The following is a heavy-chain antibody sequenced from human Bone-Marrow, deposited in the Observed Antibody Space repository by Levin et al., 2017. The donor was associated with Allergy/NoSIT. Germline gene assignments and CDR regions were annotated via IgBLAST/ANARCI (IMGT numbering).Heavy chain of an antibody. V-gene: IGHV3-11*05. CDR3: ARESGQLGYYNYYGMDV. CDR1: GFTISDYY. J-gene: IGHJ6*02. CDR2: IRSSSSYT. Sequence: GEFLKISCAASGFTISDYYMSWIRQAPGKGLEWVSYIRSSSSYTNHADFVEGRFTISRDNAKNSLFLQMNSLRAEDTAVYYCARESGQLGYYNYYGMDVWGQGTTVTVSS. D-gene: IGHD6-13*01.